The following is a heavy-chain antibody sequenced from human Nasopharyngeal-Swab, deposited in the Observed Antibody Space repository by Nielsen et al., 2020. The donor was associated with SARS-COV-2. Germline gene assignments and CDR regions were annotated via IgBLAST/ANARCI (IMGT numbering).Heavy chain of an antibody. Sequence: GESLKISCAASGFIFSSYAMSWVRQAPGKGLEWVSAISGSGGSTYYADSVKGRFTISRDNSKNTLDLQMNSLGAEDTALFYCAKVYGYYDFAGGYHYCFDYWGQGTLVTVSS. CDR3: AKVYGYYDFAGGYHYCFDY. J-gene: IGHJ4*02. CDR2: ISGSGGST. CDR1: GFIFSSYA. V-gene: IGHV3-23*01. D-gene: IGHD3-3*01.